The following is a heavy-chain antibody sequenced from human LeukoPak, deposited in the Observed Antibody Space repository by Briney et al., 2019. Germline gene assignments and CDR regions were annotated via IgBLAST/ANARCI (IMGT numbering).Heavy chain of an antibody. V-gene: IGHV3-23*01. CDR2: ISGSGGST. D-gene: IGHD6-13*01. Sequence: GGSLRLSCAASGFTFSSYAMSWVRQAPGKGLEWVSAISGSGGSTYYADSVKGRFTISRDNSKNTLYLQMNSLRAEDTAVYYCAKINSLSSSWYFSRDHYRSDYFDYWCQGTLVTVSS. J-gene: IGHJ4*02. CDR1: GFTFSSYA. CDR3: AKINSLSSSWYFSRDHYRSDYFDY.